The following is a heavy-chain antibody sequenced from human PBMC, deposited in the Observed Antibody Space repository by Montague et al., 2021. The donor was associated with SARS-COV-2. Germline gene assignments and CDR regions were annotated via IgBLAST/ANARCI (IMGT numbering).Heavy chain of an antibody. V-gene: IGHV4-39*07. J-gene: IGHJ6*02. D-gene: IGHD3-9*01. Sequence: SETLSLTCTVSGGSISSSSYYWGWIRQPPGKGLEWIRSIYYSGSTYYNPSLKSRVTISVDTSKNQFSLKLSSVTAADTAVYYCARDGSLSLEILIGHRHYCYGMDVWGQGTTVTVSS. CDR2: IYYSGST. CDR3: ARDGSLSLEILIGHRHYCYGMDV. CDR1: GGSISSSSYY.